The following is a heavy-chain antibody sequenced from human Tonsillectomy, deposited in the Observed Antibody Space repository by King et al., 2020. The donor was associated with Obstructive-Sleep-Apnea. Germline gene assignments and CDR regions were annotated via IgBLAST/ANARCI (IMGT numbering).Heavy chain of an antibody. CDR1: GFTFNSYG. D-gene: IGHD6-6*01. V-gene: IGHV3-30*18. CDR2: ISYDGSNK. CDR3: AKNEASISAVSTDPIA. Sequence: VQLVESGGGVVQPGRSLILSCAASGFTFNSYGMHWVRQAPGKGLEWLAVISYDGSNKNYPDSVKGRFTISRDNSKNTLYLKMNSLRAEDTAMYYCAKNEASISAVSTDPIAWGQGTLVTVSS. J-gene: IGHJ5*02.